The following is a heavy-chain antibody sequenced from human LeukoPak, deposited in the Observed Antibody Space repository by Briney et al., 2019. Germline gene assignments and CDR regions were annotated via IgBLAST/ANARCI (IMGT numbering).Heavy chain of an antibody. D-gene: IGHD6-13*01. V-gene: IGHV4-59*01. CDR1: GGSISSYY. CDR3: ARAGYSSSWYLGFDY. CDR2: IYYSGST. J-gene: IGHJ4*02. Sequence: PSETPSLTCTVSGGSISSYYWSWIRQPPGKGLEWIGYIYYSGSTNYNPSLKSRVTISVDTSKNQFSLKLSSVTAADTAVYYCARAGYSSSWYLGFDYWGQGTLVTVSS.